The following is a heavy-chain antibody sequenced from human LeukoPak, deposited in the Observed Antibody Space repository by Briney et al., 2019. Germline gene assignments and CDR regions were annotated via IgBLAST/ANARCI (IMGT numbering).Heavy chain of an antibody. J-gene: IGHJ4*02. CDR1: GYTFTGYY. D-gene: IGHD3-22*01. CDR3: ARIQYYYDSSGYYNY. CDR2: INPNSGGT. V-gene: IGHV1-2*02. Sequence: GASVKVPCKASGYTFTGYYMHWVRQAPGQGLEWMGWINPNSGGTNYAQKFQGRVTMTRDTSISTAYMELSRLRSDDTAVYYCARIQYYYDSSGYYNYWGQGTLVTVSS.